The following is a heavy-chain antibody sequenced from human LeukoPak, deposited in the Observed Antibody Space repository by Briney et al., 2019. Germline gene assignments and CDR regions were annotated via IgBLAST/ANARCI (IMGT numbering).Heavy chain of an antibody. D-gene: IGHD3-3*01. Sequence: SETLSLTCIVSGGSISSYYWSWIRQPPGKGLEWIGYIYYSGSTNYNPSLKSRVTMSVDTSKNQFSLKLNSVTAADTVVYYCARYYGLNGDYFDYWGQGTLVTVSS. CDR3: ARYYGLNGDYFDY. CDR2: IYYSGST. V-gene: IGHV4-59*08. J-gene: IGHJ4*02. CDR1: GGSISSYY.